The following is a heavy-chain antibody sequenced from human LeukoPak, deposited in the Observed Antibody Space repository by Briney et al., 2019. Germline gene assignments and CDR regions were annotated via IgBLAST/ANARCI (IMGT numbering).Heavy chain of an antibody. J-gene: IGHJ4*02. Sequence: PGGSLRLSCAASGFTFSSYAMHWVRQAPGKGLEYVSGISSNGGSTYYADSVKGRFTISRDNSKNTLYLQMGSLRAEDMAVYYCTRSITMVRGEPYFDYWGQGTLVTVSS. CDR2: ISSNGGST. CDR1: GFTFSSYA. CDR3: TRSITMVRGEPYFDY. V-gene: IGHV3-64*02. D-gene: IGHD3-10*01.